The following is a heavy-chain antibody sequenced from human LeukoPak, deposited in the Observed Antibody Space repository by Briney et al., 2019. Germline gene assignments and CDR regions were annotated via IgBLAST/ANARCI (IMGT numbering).Heavy chain of an antibody. CDR1: GFTFSSYS. D-gene: IGHD3-22*01. Sequence: GGSLRLSCAVSGFTFSSYSMHWVRQAPGKELVWVSRINSDGSSTSYADSVKGRFTISRDNAKNTLYLQMNSLRAEDTAVYYCARATHYYDSSFKGWFDPWGQGTLVTVSS. CDR3: ARATHYYDSSFKGWFDP. V-gene: IGHV3-74*01. J-gene: IGHJ5*02. CDR2: INSDGSST.